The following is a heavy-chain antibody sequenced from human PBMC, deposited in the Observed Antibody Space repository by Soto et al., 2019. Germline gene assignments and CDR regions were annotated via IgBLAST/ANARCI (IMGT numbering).Heavy chain of an antibody. CDR3: ARGDGWFGELFGYDY. CDR2: INHSGST. J-gene: IGHJ4*02. CDR1: GGSFSGYY. D-gene: IGHD3-10*01. V-gene: IGHV4-34*01. Sequence: PSETLSLTCAVYGGSFSGYYWSWIRQPPGKGLEWIGEINHSGSTNYNPSLKSRVTISVDTSKNQFSLKLSSVTAADTAVYYCARGDGWFGELFGYDYWGRGTLVTVSS.